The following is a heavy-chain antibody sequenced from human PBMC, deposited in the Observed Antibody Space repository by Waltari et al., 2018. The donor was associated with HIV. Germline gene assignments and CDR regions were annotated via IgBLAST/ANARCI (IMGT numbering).Heavy chain of an antibody. Sequence: GASVKVSCKVSGYTLTELSMHWVRQAPGKGLEWMGGFDPEDGETIYAQKFQGRVTMTEDTSTDTAYMELSSLRSEDTAVYYCATATAGHPGNWFDPWGQGTLVTVSS. CDR2: FDPEDGET. CDR3: ATATAGHPGNWFDP. D-gene: IGHD1-1*01. V-gene: IGHV1-24*01. J-gene: IGHJ5*02. CDR1: GYTLTELS.